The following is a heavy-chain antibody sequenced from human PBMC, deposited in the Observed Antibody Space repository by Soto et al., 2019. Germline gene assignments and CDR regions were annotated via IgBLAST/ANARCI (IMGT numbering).Heavy chain of an antibody. Sequence: ASVKVSCKASGYTFTSYAMHWVRQAPGQGLGWMGWINAGNGNTKYSQKFQGRVTITRDTSASTAYMELSSLRSEDTAVYYCARALIAVAGTAAFDYWGQGTLVTVS. CDR2: INAGNGNT. V-gene: IGHV1-3*01. CDR1: GYTFTSYA. CDR3: ARALIAVAGTAAFDY. J-gene: IGHJ4*02. D-gene: IGHD6-19*01.